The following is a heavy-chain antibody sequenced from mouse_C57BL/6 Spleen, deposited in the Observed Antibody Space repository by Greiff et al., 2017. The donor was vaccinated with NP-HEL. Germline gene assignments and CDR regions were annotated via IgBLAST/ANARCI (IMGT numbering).Heavy chain of an antibody. V-gene: IGHV1-81*01. D-gene: IGHD2-1*01. CDR1: GYTFTSYG. Sequence: QVQLQQSGAELARPGASVKLSCKASGYTFTSYGISWVKQRPGQGLEWIGEIYPRSGNTYYNEKFKGKATLTADKSSSTAYMELRSLTSEDSAVYFCASSGTIYYGNYNYAMDYWGQGTSVTVSS. CDR2: IYPRSGNT. CDR3: ASSGTIYYGNYNYAMDY. J-gene: IGHJ4*01.